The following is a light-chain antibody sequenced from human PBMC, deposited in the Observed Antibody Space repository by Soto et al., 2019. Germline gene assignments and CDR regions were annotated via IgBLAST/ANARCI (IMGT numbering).Light chain of an antibody. CDR2: EVS. Sequence: QSVLTQPASVSGSPGQSITISCAGTSSDIGGYNYVSWYQQHPGKAPKVMIYEVSNRPSGVSNRFSGSKSGNTASLTISGLQAEDEADYYCRSYTSSSTLYVFGSGTKLTVL. CDR3: RSYTSSSTLYV. CDR1: SSDIGGYNY. V-gene: IGLV2-14*01. J-gene: IGLJ1*01.